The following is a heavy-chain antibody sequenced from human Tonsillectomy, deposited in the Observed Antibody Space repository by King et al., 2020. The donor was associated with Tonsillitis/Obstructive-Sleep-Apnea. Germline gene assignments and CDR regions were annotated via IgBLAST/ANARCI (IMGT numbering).Heavy chain of an antibody. Sequence: VQLVESGGGVVQPGRSLRLSCAASGFTFSNYGMHWVRQAPGKGLEWVAVISYDGINKYYADSVKGRFTISRDNSKNTLYLQMNSLRVEETAVYCCAAGGYQVLWEYFQRWGQGTLVTVSS. CDR1: GFTFSNYG. CDR2: ISYDGINK. CDR3: AAGGYQVLWEYFQR. J-gene: IGHJ1*01. D-gene: IGHD2-2*01. V-gene: IGHV3-30*03.